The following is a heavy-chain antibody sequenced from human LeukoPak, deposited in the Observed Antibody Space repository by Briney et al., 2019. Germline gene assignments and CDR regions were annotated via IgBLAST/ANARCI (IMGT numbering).Heavy chain of an antibody. J-gene: IGHJ4*02. CDR1: GGSFSGYY. D-gene: IGHD6-13*01. CDR3: ASSVGGYSSSWYIY. Sequence: SETLSLTCAVYGGSFSGYYWSWIRQPPGKGLEWIGEINHSGSTNYNPSLKSRVTISVDTSKNQFSLKLSSVTAADTAVYYCASSVGGYSSSWYIYWGQGTLVTVSS. V-gene: IGHV4-34*01. CDR2: INHSGST.